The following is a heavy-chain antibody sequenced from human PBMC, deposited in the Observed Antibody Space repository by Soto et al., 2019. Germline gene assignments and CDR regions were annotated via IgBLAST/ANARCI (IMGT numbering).Heavy chain of an antibody. V-gene: IGHV1-18*01. J-gene: IGHJ6*02. CDR3: ARSSGYDWDYYYYGMDV. Sequence: ASVKVSCKASGYTFTSYGISWVRQAPGQGLEWMGWISAYNGNTNYAQKLQGRVTMTTDTSTSTAYMELRSLRSDDTAVYYCARSSGYDWDYYYYGMDVWGQGTTVTVSS. CDR2: ISAYNGNT. CDR1: GYTFTSYG. D-gene: IGHD5-12*01.